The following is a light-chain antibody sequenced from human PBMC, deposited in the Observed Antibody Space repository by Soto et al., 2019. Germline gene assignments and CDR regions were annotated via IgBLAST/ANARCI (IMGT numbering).Light chain of an antibody. J-gene: IGLJ1*01. CDR3: GSYAGSYSFV. CDR1: SSDVGAYNY. CDR2: DVT. Sequence: QSVLTQPRSVSGSPGQSVTISCTGTSSDVGAYNYVSWYQQHSTKAPKLMIYDVTERPSGVPDRFSGSKSGNTASLTISGLQAEDEADYYCGSYAGSYSFVFGTGTKVTVL. V-gene: IGLV2-11*01.